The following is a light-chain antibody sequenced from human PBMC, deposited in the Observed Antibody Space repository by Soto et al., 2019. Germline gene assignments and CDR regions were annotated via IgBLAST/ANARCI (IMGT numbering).Light chain of an antibody. CDR1: QSISSY. Sequence: DIQMTQSPSSLSASVGDRVTITCRASQSISSYLNWYQQKPGKAPKLLIYAVSSLQRGVPSRFSGSGSGTDFTLTISSLQPEDFATYYCQQNYSTPYTFGQGTKLEIK. V-gene: IGKV1-39*01. J-gene: IGKJ2*01. CDR2: AVS. CDR3: QQNYSTPYT.